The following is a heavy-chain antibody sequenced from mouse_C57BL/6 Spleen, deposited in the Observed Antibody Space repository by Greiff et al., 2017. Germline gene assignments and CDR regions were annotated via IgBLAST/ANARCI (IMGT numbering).Heavy chain of an antibody. J-gene: IGHJ3*01. CDR3: ASANWDVGFAC. Sequence: VQLQQSGAELVMPGASVKLSCKASGYTFTSYWMHWVKQRPGQGLEWIGEIDPSDSYTNYNQKFKGKSTLTVDKSSSTAYMQLSILTSEDSSVYYCASANWDVGFACWGQRVLVTVSA. CDR1: GYTFTSYW. CDR2: IDPSDSYT. D-gene: IGHD4-1*01. V-gene: IGHV1-69*01.